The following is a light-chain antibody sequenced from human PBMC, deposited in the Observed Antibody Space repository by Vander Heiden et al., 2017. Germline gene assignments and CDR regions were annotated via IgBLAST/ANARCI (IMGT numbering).Light chain of an antibody. CDR2: EDT. CDR3: FSTDSSGNYYA. Sequence: SYELTQPPSVSVSPGPTARITCSGDALPRKSAYWYQQKSGQAPVLVIFEDTKRPSGIPERFSGSSSGTRATLTISGAQGEDEADYYCFSTDSSGNYYAFGTATQLTVL. CDR1: ALPRKS. V-gene: IGLV3-10*01. J-gene: IGLJ1*01.